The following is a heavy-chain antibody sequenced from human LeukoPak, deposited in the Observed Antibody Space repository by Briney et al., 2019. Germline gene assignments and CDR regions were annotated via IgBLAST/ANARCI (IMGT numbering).Heavy chain of an antibody. V-gene: IGHV4-39*07. D-gene: IGHD1-26*01. CDR2: IYYSGST. CDR3: ARASGRYSADFDY. Sequence: SETLSLTCTVSGGSISSNSYYWGWIRQPPGKGLEWIGSIYYSGSTYYNPSLKSRVTISVDTSKNQFSLNLSSVTAADPAVYYCARASGRYSADFDYWGQGTLVTVSS. J-gene: IGHJ4*02. CDR1: GGSISSNSYY.